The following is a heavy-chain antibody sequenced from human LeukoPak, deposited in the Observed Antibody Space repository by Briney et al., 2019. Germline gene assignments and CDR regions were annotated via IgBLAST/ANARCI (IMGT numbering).Heavy chain of an antibody. CDR3: ARDREEGYNSYYFDS. Sequence: ASVKVSCKASGYTFTNYYMHWVRQAPGQGLECMGIINPSGGSTGYAQKFQGRFTMTRDTSTTTVYMGLSSLRSEDTAVYYCARDREEGYNSYYFDSWGQGTLVIVSS. D-gene: IGHD5-24*01. V-gene: IGHV1-46*01. J-gene: IGHJ4*02. CDR1: GYTFTNYY. CDR2: INPSGGST.